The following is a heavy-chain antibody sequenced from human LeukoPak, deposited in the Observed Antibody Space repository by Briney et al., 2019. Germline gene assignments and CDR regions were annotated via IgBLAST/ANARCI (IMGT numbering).Heavy chain of an antibody. D-gene: IGHD2-15*01. Sequence: ASVKVSCKASGYTFTGYYMHWVRQAPGQGLEWMGWINPNSGGTNYAQKFQGRVTMTRDTSISTAYMELRSLRSDDTAVYYCARDKESGYCSGGSCFKEYNWFDPWGQGTLVTVSS. CDR1: GYTFTGYY. J-gene: IGHJ5*02. V-gene: IGHV1-2*02. CDR3: ARDKESGYCSGGSCFKEYNWFDP. CDR2: INPNSGGT.